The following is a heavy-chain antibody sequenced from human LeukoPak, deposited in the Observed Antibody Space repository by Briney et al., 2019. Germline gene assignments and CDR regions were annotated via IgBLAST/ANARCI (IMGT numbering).Heavy chain of an antibody. CDR2: IYHSGST. CDR1: GCSITSGYH. CDR3: ARGGGNGGGWVGHYYYMDV. V-gene: IGHV4-38-2*02. Sequence: SESLSLTCSVSGCSITSGYHWTWIPQPPGKGLEWIGTIYHSGSTYKNPSLKSRVTMSVDTPKNQFSLKLTSVTAADTAVYYCARGGGNGGGWVGHYYYMDVWGKGTTVTVS. D-gene: IGHD4-23*01. J-gene: IGHJ6*03.